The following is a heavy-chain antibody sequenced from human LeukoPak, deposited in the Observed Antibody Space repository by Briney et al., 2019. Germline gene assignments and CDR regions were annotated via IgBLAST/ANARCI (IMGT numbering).Heavy chain of an antibody. Sequence: SETLSLTCTVSGGSISSGSYYWSWIRQPAGKGLEWIGRIYTSGSTNYNPSLKSRVTISVDTSKNQFSLKLSSVTAADTAVYYCARDKDLHMDVWGKGTTVTVSS. CDR2: IYTSGST. CDR3: ARDKDLHMDV. J-gene: IGHJ6*03. V-gene: IGHV4-61*02. CDR1: GGSISSGSYY.